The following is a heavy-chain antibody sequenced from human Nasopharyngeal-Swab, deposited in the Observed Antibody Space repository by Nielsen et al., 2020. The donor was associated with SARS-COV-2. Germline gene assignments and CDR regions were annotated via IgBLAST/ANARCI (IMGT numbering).Heavy chain of an antibody. J-gene: IGHJ6*02. CDR2: IDPSGGSA. CDR3: ARDPTLAVETETTYYYYGMDV. V-gene: IGHV1-46*01. D-gene: IGHD6-19*01. Sequence: ASVKVSCKASGYTFTNYYIHWVRQAPGQRLEWMGVIDPSGGSASYAQNFQGRVTMTRDTSTSTVYMELSSLRSEDTAVYYCARDPTLAVETETTYYYYGMDVWGQGTTVTVSS. CDR1: GYTFTNYY.